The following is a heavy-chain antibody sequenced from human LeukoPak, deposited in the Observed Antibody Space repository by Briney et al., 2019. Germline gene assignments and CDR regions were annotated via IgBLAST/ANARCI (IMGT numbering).Heavy chain of an antibody. CDR1: GFTFSSYW. CDR2: INSDGSST. J-gene: IGHJ4*02. V-gene: IGHV3-74*01. Sequence: GGSLRLSCAASGFTFSSYWMRWVRQAPGKGLVWVSRINSDGSSTSYADSVKGRFTISRDNAKNTLYLQMNSLRAEDTAVYYCARGDCSSTSCYAFDYWGQGTLVTVSS. CDR3: ARGDCSSTSCYAFDY. D-gene: IGHD2-2*01.